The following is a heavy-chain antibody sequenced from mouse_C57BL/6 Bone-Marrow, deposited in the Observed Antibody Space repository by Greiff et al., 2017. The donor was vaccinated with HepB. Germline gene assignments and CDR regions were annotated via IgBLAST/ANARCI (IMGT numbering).Heavy chain of an antibody. V-gene: IGHV14-4*01. J-gene: IGHJ3*01. D-gene: IGHD2-1*01. CDR2: IDPENGDT. CDR1: GFNIKDDY. CDR3: TTEGYYGNSWFAY. Sequence: VQLQQSGAELVRPGASVKLSCTASGFNIKDDYMHWVKQRPEQGLEWIGWIDPENGDTEYASKFQGKATITADTSSNTAYLQRSSLTSEDTAVYYCTTEGYYGNSWFAYWGQGTLVTVSA.